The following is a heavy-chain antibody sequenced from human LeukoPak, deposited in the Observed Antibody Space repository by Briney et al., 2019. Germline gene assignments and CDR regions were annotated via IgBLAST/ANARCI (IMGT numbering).Heavy chain of an antibody. Sequence: GGSLRLSCAASGFTFSSYAMSWVRQAPGKGLEWVSAISGSGGSTYYADSVKGRFTISRDNSKNTLYLQMNSLRAEDTAVYYGAKVPIDIVVVVAAAYFDYWGQGTLVTVSS. D-gene: IGHD2-15*01. CDR2: ISGSGGST. V-gene: IGHV3-23*01. CDR3: AKVPIDIVVVVAAAYFDY. J-gene: IGHJ4*02. CDR1: GFTFSSYA.